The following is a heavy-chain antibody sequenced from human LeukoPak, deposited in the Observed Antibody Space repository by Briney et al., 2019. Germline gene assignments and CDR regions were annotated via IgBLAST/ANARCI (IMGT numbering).Heavy chain of an antibody. CDR1: GYTFTCYY. D-gene: IGHD3-22*01. CDR2: IIPIFGTA. CDR3: AREYYDSSGYPYSYDAFDI. J-gene: IGHJ3*02. Sequence: SVKVSCKASGYTFTCYYMHWVRQAPGQGLEWMGGIIPIFGTANYAQKFQGRVTITADKSTSTAYMELSSLRSEDTAVYYCAREYYDSSGYPYSYDAFDIWGQGTMVTVSS. V-gene: IGHV1-69*06.